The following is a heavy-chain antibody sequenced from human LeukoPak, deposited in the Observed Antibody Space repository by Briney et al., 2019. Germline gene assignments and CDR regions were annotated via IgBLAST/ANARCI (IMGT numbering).Heavy chain of an antibody. D-gene: IGHD2-21*02. V-gene: IGHV3-23*01. J-gene: IGHJ4*02. CDR1: GFTFSSYA. CDR2: ISGSRGDT. CDR3: AKGTSCGGDCYSYFAY. Sequence: GGSLRLSCAASGFTFSSYAMSWVRQAPGKGLEWVSAISGSRGDTYYADSVKGRFAISRDNSKNTLYLQMNSLRADDTAVYYCAKGTSCGGDCYSYFAYWGQGTLVTVSS.